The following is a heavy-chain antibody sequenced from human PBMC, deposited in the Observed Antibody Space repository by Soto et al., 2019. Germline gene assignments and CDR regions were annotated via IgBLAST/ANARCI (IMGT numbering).Heavy chain of an antibody. Sequence: SETLSLTCAVYGGSFSGYYWSWIRQPPGKGLEWIGEINHSGSTNYNPSLKSRVTISVDTSKNQFSLKLSSVTAADTAVYYCARGTIFGVPPNWFDPRGQGTLVTVSS. CDR2: INHSGST. CDR1: GGSFSGYY. J-gene: IGHJ5*02. CDR3: ARGTIFGVPPNWFDP. V-gene: IGHV4-34*01. D-gene: IGHD3-3*01.